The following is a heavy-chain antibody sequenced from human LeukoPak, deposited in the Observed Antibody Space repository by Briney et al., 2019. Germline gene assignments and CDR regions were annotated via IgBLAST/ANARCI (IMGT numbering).Heavy chain of an antibody. V-gene: IGHV4-61*02. CDR1: GGSISSGSYY. CDR2: IYTSGST. J-gene: IGHJ3*02. CDR3: ARFRDYKEAFDI. D-gene: IGHD3-10*01. Sequence: PSETLSLTCTVSGGSISSGSYYWSWIRQPAGKGLEWIGRIYTSGSTNYNPSLKSRVTISVGTSKNQFSLKLSSVTAADTAVYYCARFRDYKEAFDIWGQGTMVTVSS.